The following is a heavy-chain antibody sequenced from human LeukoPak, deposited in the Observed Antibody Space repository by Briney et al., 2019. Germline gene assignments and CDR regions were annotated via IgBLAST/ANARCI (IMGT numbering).Heavy chain of an antibody. CDR1: GGSFSGYY. V-gene: IGHV4-34*01. D-gene: IGHD3-9*01. J-gene: IGHJ4*02. CDR2: INHSGST. Sequence: SETLSLTCAVYGGSFSGYYWSWIRQPPGKGLEWIGEINHSGSTNYNPSLKSRVTISVDTSKNQFSLKLSSVTAADTAVYYCARVGLRYFDWLLYVGGFDYWGQGTLVTVSS. CDR3: ARVGLRYFDWLLYVGGFDY.